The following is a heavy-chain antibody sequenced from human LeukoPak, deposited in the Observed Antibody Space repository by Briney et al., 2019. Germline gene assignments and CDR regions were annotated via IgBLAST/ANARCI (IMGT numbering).Heavy chain of an antibody. CDR2: IYTSGST. J-gene: IGHJ3*02. CDR1: GGSISSGSYY. Sequence: PSKTLSLTCTVSGGSISSGSYYWSWIRQPAGKGLEWIGRIYTSGSTNYNPFLKSRVTISVDTSKNQFSLKLSSVTAADTAVYYCARAVVWFGELFTGAFDIWGQGTMVTVSS. D-gene: IGHD3-10*01. CDR3: ARAVVWFGELFTGAFDI. V-gene: IGHV4-61*02.